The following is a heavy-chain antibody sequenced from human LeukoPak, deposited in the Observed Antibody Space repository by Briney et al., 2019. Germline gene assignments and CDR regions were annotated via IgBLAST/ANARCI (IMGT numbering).Heavy chain of an antibody. CDR1: GFSVSDYS. J-gene: IGHJ4*02. Sequence: GGSLRLSYAASGFSVSDYSISWIRQSPGKGPEWISYVMSGRGSTNYADSVKGRFTISRDNAKNSVALQLDGLRADDTAVYFCTRERQGSYYAFESWGQGTLVTVSS. CDR3: TRERQGSYYAFES. CDR2: VMSGRGST. D-gene: IGHD1-26*01. V-gene: IGHV3-11*05.